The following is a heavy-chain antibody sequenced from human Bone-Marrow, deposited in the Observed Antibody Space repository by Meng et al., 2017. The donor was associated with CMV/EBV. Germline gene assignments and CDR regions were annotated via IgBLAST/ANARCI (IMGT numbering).Heavy chain of an antibody. Sequence: YGYAFTSYGISWVRQAPGQGLEWMGWISAYNGNTNYAQKLQGRVTMTTDTSTNTAYMELRSLRSDDTAVYYCARDRFLERPGWFDPWGQGTLVTVSS. CDR1: GYAFTSYG. CDR3: ARDRFLERPGWFDP. CDR2: ISAYNGNT. D-gene: IGHD3-3*01. V-gene: IGHV1-18*01. J-gene: IGHJ5*02.